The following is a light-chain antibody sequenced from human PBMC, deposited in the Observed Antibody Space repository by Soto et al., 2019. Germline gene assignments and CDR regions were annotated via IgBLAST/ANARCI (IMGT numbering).Light chain of an antibody. J-gene: IGKJ1*01. CDR3: QQYDSSWT. CDR1: QSVSNRY. Sequence: DIVLTQSPGTLSLSPGDRATLSCWASQSVSNRYLAWYQQKPGQAPRLLIYGASSRATGIPDRFSGSGSGTDFTLTISRLEPEDFAVYYCQQYDSSWTFGQGTKVDIK. V-gene: IGKV3-20*01. CDR2: GAS.